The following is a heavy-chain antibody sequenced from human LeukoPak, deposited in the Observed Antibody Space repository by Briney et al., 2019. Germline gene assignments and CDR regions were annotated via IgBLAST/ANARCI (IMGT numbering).Heavy chain of an antibody. Sequence: GGSLRLSCAASGFTVSSNYMSWVRQAPGKGLEWVSVIYSGGSTYYADSVKGRFTISRDNSKNTLYLQMNSLRAEDTAAYYCAKGYYFDILSGYSSLDSWGQGTLVTVSS. J-gene: IGHJ4*02. D-gene: IGHD3-9*01. CDR2: IYSGGST. CDR3: AKGYYFDILSGYSSLDS. V-gene: IGHV3-53*05. CDR1: GFTVSSNY.